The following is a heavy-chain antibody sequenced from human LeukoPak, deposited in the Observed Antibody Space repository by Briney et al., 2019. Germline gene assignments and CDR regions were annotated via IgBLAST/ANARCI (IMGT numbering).Heavy chain of an antibody. CDR1: GYTFTSYG. V-gene: IGHV1-18*01. J-gene: IGHJ6*03. D-gene: IGHD2-2*02. CDR3: ARVGLGFCSSTSCYNYYYYMDV. Sequence: GASVKVSCKASGYTFTSYGISWLRQAPGQGLEWMGWISAYNGNTNYAQKLQGRVTMTTDTSTSTAYMELRSLRSDDTAVYYCARVGLGFCSSTSCYNYYYYMDVWGKGTTVTVSS. CDR2: ISAYNGNT.